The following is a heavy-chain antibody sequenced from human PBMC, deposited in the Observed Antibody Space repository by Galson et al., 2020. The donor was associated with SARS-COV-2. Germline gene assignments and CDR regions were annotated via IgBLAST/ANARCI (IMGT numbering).Heavy chain of an antibody. CDR2: IYSSGST. V-gene: IGHV4-59*08. D-gene: IGHD6-19*01. Sequence: ETSETLSLTCTVSGVSISGSCWSWIRQSPGKELEWIGYIYSSGSTNYNPSLKNRVSISEDTSKNQFSLKLSSVTAADTAMYYCARYQRRSGWYVFDYWGQGSLVTVSS. J-gene: IGHJ4*02. CDR3: ARYQRRSGWYVFDY. CDR1: GVSISGSC.